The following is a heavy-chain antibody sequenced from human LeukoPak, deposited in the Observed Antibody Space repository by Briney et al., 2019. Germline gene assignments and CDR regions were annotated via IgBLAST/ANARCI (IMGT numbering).Heavy chain of an antibody. Sequence: GASVKVSCKASGGTFSSYAISWVPQAPEQMLEWMGQIIPIFGTANYAQKFHGRVTITADESTSTAYMELSSLRSEDTAVYYCARATYYDFWSGYFDYWGQGTLVTVSS. D-gene: IGHD3-3*01. CDR1: GGTFSSYA. V-gene: IGHV1-69*13. J-gene: IGHJ4*02. CDR3: ARATYYDFWSGYFDY. CDR2: IIPIFGTA.